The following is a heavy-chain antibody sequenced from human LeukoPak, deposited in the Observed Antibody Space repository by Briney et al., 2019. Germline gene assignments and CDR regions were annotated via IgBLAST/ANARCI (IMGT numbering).Heavy chain of an antibody. CDR2: INSDGSST. V-gene: IGHV3-74*01. J-gene: IGHJ4*02. CDR1: GFILRSYW. Sequence: GGSLRLSCAASGFILRSYWMHWVREAPGKGLVWVSRINSDGSSTSYVDSVKGRFTISRENAKNTLYLQMNSLRAEDTAVYYCARVAAWDSSGYLFDYWGQGTLVTVSS. CDR3: ARVAAWDSSGYLFDY. D-gene: IGHD3-22*01.